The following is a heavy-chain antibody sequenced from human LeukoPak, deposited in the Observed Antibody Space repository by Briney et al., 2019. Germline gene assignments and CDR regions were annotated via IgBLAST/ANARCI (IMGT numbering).Heavy chain of an antibody. J-gene: IGHJ4*02. V-gene: IGHV1-69*13. CDR3: ARWAGSCSANNCYMPLDY. CDR1: GGTFITYS. Sequence: SVKVSCKASGGTFITYSINWVRQAPGQGREWMGGIIPMFATPNYAQEFQGRVTISADASTSTAYMELSSLRSEDSAVYFCARWAGSCSANNCYMPLDYWGQGTLVTVSS. CDR2: IIPMFATP. D-gene: IGHD2-2*01.